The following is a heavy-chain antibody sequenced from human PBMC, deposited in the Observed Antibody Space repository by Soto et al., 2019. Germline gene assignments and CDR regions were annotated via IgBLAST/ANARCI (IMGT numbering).Heavy chain of an antibody. D-gene: IGHD5-12*01. CDR3: ARGRYSGYDPPSNYGMDV. CDR2: IIPIFGTA. J-gene: IGHJ6*02. V-gene: IGHV1-69*13. Sequence: GASVKVSCKASGGTFSSYAISWGRQAPGQGLEWMGGIIPIFGTANYAQKFQGRVTITADESTSTAYMELSSLRSEDTAVYYCARGRYSGYDPPSNYGMDVWGQGTTVTVS. CDR1: GGTFSSYA.